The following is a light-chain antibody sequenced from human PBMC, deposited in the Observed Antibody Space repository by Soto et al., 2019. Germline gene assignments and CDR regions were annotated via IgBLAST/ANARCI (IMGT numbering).Light chain of an antibody. Sequence: DIPMTQSPSSVSASAGDRVTITCRASQSISNWLAWYQQKPGKAPRLLIYAASSLQVGVPSRFSGSGSGTAFTLTISSLQPEDFAIYYCQQANSFPYTFGQGTKLEIK. J-gene: IGKJ2*01. CDR1: QSISNW. V-gene: IGKV1D-12*01. CDR3: QQANSFPYT. CDR2: AAS.